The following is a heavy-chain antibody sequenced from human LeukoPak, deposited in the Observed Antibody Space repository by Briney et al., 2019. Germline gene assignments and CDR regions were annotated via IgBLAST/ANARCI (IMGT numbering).Heavy chain of an antibody. CDR2: IYYSGST. Sequence: SQTLSLTCTVSGGSISSGGYYWSWIRQHPGKGLEWIGYIYYSGSTYYNPSLKSRVTISVDTSKNQFSLKLSSVTAADTAVYYCARDGPFLEWLLVYYYYYGMDVWGQGTTVTVSS. CDR1: GGSISSGGYY. CDR3: ARDGPFLEWLLVYYYYYGMDV. V-gene: IGHV4-31*03. J-gene: IGHJ6*02. D-gene: IGHD3-3*01.